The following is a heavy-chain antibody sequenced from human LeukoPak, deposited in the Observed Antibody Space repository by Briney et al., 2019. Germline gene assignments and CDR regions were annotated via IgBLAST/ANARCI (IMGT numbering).Heavy chain of an antibody. CDR3: ARGSAHYYFDH. J-gene: IGHJ4*02. Sequence: SETLSLTCTVSGASITTGGYYWGWIRQHPGNGLEWIGYVYYSGSTYYNPSLKSRVSIAVDTSKNQFSLKFSSVTAADTAVYYCARGSAHYYFDHWGQGTLVTVSS. CDR1: GASITTGGYY. V-gene: IGHV4-31*03. CDR2: VYYSGST.